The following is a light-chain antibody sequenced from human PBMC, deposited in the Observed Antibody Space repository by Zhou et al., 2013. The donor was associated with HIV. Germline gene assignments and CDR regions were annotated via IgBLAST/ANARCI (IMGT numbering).Light chain of an antibody. J-gene: IGKJ4*01. CDR2: GAS. CDR3: QQYNRWPPLT. V-gene: IGKV3-15*01. Sequence: EVVMTQSPATLSVSPGERATLSCRASQSVNYNLAWYQQRPGQPPRLLIYGASTRATGVPVRFSGSGSGTEFTLSIANLQSEDVAVYYCQQYNRWPPLTFGGGTQVEIK. CDR1: QSVNYN.